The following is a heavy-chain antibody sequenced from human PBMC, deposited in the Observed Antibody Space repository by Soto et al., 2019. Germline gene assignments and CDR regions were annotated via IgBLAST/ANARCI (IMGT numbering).Heavy chain of an antibody. CDR1: GFTFSSYS. J-gene: IGHJ4*02. CDR3: ARAKTNYDFWSGYYYFDY. V-gene: IGHV3-21*01. Sequence: PGGSLRLSCAASGFTFSSYSMNWVRQAPGKGLEWVSSISSSSSYIYYADSVKGRFTISRDNAKNSLYLRMNSLRAEDTAVYYCARAKTNYDFWSGYYYFDYWGQGTLVTVSS. CDR2: ISSSSSYI. D-gene: IGHD3-3*01.